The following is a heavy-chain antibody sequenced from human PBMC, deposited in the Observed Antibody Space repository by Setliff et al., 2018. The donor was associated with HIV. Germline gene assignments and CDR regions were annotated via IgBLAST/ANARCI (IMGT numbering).Heavy chain of an antibody. CDR1: GGSFSGYY. J-gene: IGHJ3*02. CDR3: ARGRYRTTMVVMVAGGAFDI. V-gene: IGHV4-34*01. D-gene: IGHD3-22*01. Sequence: SETLSLTCAVYGGSFSGYYWSWIRQSPGLGLEWIGDITQSGSTTYNPSLKSRVIISVDTSKNQFSLKMFSVTAADTAVYYCARGRYRTTMVVMVAGGAFDIWGQGTVVTVSS. CDR2: ITQSGST.